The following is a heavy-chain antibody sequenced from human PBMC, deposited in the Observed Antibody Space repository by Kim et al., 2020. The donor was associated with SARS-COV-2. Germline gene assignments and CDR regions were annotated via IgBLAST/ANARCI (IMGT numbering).Heavy chain of an antibody. V-gene: IGHV4-39*01. Sequence: SETLSLTCTVSGGSISSSSYYWGWIRQPPGKGLEWIGSIYYSGSTYYNPSLKSRVTISVDTSKNQFSLKLSSVTAADTAVYYCARHSFAAAAGILAWFDPWGQGTLVTVSS. CDR1: GGSISSSSYY. CDR3: ARHSFAAAAGILAWFDP. J-gene: IGHJ5*02. D-gene: IGHD6-13*01. CDR2: IYYSGST.